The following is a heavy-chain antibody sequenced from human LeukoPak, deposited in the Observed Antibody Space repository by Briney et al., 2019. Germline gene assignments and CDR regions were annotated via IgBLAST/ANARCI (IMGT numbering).Heavy chain of an antibody. Sequence: PGGSLRLSCAASGSTFSDYYMSWIRQAPGKGLEWVSYISSSGSTIYYADSVKGRFTISRDNAKNSLYLQMNSLRAEDTAVYYCARFRVLSSWFDPWGQGTLVTVSS. J-gene: IGHJ5*02. CDR1: GSTFSDYY. D-gene: IGHD6-6*01. CDR3: ARFRVLSSWFDP. V-gene: IGHV3-11*01. CDR2: ISSSGSTI.